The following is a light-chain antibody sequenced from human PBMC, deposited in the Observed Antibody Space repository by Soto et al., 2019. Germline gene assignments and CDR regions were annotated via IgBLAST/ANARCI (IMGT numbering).Light chain of an antibody. CDR1: QTVSSSF. CDR3: QQYGYLRT. CDR2: DAS. Sequence: EIVWTQSPGTLCLSPGERATLSCRTRQTVSSSFLAWYQQTPGQAPRLVIYDASIRATDIPKRFTGSGSGTDFTLIVRRLEREDFAVYYCQQYGYLRTFGQGTKLEI. V-gene: IGKV3-20*01. J-gene: IGKJ1*01.